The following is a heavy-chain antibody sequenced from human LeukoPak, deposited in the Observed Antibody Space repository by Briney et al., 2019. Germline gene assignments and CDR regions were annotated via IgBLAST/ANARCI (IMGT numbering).Heavy chain of an antibody. D-gene: IGHD4-11*01. V-gene: IGHV3-7*01. J-gene: IGHJ4*02. Sequence: GGSLRLSCAASGFTFSSCWMSWVRQAPGKGLEWVANIKQDGSEKYYVDSVKGRFTISRDNAKNSLYLQMNSLRAEDTAVYYCASTQSFDYWGQGTLVTVSS. CDR2: IKQDGSEK. CDR3: ASTQSFDY. CDR1: GFTFSSCW.